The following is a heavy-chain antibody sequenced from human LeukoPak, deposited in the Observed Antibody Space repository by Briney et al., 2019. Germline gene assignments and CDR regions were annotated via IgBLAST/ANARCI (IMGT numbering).Heavy chain of an antibody. D-gene: IGHD4-17*01. Sequence: GGSLRLSRAASGFTCSDYYMTWIRQAPGKGLEWVSYISNSGTTIYYAASVKGRFTISRDNAKNSLYLQMNSLRAEDTAVYYCARVRVYADSDAFDIWGQGTMVTVSS. V-gene: IGHV3-11*01. CDR1: GFTCSDYY. J-gene: IGHJ3*02. CDR3: ARVRVYADSDAFDI. CDR2: ISNSGTTI.